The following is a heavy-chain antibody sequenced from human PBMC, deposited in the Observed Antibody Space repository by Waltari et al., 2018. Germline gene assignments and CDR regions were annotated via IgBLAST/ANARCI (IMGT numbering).Heavy chain of an antibody. CDR1: GFTFSSYA. CDR3: AKFLAGTSYYFDY. J-gene: IGHJ4*02. D-gene: IGHD6-19*01. CDR2: ISGSGGST. Sequence: EVQLVESGGGLVQPGGSLRLSCAASGFTFSSYAMSWVRQAPGKGLEWVSAISGSGGSTDYADSVKGRFTISSDNSKNTLYLQMNSLRAEDTAVYYCAKFLAGTSYYFDYWGQGTLVTVSS. V-gene: IGHV3-23*04.